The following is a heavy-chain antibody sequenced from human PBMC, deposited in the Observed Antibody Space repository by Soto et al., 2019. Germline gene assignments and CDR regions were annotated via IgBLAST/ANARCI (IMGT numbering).Heavy chain of an antibody. CDR3: ARGRVVVVVAAINWFDP. Sequence: QVQLQQWGAGLLKPSETLSLTCAVYGGSFSGYYWSWIRQPPGKGLEWIGEINHSGSTNYNPSLKSRVTISVDTYKNQFSLKLSSVTAADTAVYYCARGRVVVVVAAINWFDPWGQGTLVTVSS. CDR1: GGSFSGYY. J-gene: IGHJ5*02. CDR2: INHSGST. V-gene: IGHV4-34*01. D-gene: IGHD2-15*01.